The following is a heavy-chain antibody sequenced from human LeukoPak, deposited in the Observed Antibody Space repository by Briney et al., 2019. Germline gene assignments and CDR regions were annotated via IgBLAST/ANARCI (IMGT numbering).Heavy chain of an antibody. J-gene: IGHJ4*02. CDR3: TRGYSGYGNFDC. Sequence: GGSLRLSCAAIGFTSNYWMHWVRQAPGKGLVWVSRISGDGSTTFYADSVKGRFTISRDNSKNMLYLQMNSLRAEDTAVYYCTRGYSGYGNFDCWGQGTLVTVSS. CDR1: GFTSNYW. D-gene: IGHD5-12*01. CDR2: ISGDGSTT. V-gene: IGHV3-74*01.